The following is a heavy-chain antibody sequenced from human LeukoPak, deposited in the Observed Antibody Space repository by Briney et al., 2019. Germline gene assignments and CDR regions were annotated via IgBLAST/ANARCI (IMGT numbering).Heavy chain of an antibody. CDR2: INHSGST. CDR3: ARGNCSNTSCFFDY. D-gene: IGHD2-2*01. V-gene: IGHV4-34*01. J-gene: IGHJ4*02. CDR1: GGSFSGYY. Sequence: SETLSLTCAVHGGSFSGYYWSWIRQPPGKGLEWIGEINHSGSTNYSPSLKNRVSISVDTSKNQFSLNLSSVTAADTAVYYCARGNCSNTSCFFDYWGQGTLVTVSS.